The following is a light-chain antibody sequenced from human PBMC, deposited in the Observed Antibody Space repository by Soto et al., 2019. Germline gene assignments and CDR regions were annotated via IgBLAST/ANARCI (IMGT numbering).Light chain of an antibody. CDR3: QQSYRSPLN. CDR1: QNITNF. Sequence: DIQMTQSPLSLSASVGESVTITCRASQNITNFLNWYQQKPGKPPRLLICGTSTLQGGVHSRLRGSRSETDFSLTISGLQPEDFATYICQQSYRSPLNFGPGTRVA. CDR2: GTS. J-gene: IGKJ3*01. V-gene: IGKV1-39*01.